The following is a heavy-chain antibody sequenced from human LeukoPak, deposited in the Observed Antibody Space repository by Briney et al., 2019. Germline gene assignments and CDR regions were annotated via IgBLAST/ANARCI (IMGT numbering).Heavy chain of an antibody. CDR3: TFRPYYYDSSGAIFDY. D-gene: IGHD3-22*01. CDR2: IYSGGST. Sequence: GGSLRLSCAASGFTVSSNYMSWVRQAPGKGLEWVSVIYSGGSTYYADSVKGRFTISRDNSKNTLYLQMNSLRAEDTAVYYCTFRPYYYDSSGAIFDYWGQGTLVTVSS. J-gene: IGHJ4*02. V-gene: IGHV3-53*01. CDR1: GFTVSSNY.